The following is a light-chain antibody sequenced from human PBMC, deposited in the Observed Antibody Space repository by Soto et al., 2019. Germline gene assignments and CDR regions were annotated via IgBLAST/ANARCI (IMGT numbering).Light chain of an antibody. Sequence: EIVLTQSPATLSSPPGETATLSCRASQYVGTRLAWYQHKPGQAPRLLIYYTSNRATGIPARFSGSGSGTDFTLTISSLEPEDFAVYYCQQRSNWPPITFGQGTRLEI. CDR3: QQRSNWPPIT. J-gene: IGKJ5*01. V-gene: IGKV3-11*01. CDR1: QYVGTR. CDR2: YTS.